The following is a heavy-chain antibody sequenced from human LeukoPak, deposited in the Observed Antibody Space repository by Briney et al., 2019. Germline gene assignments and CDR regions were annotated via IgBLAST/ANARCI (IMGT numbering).Heavy chain of an antibody. CDR2: ISWNSGSI. V-gene: IGHV3-9*03. CDR3: AKGMYSGYDLGDYYFDY. Sequence: SLRLSCAASGFTFDDYAMHWVRQAPGKGLEWVSGISWNSGSIGYADSVKGRFTISRDNAKNSLCLQMNSLRAEDMALYYCAKGMYSGYDLGDYYFDYWGQGTLVTVSS. D-gene: IGHD5-12*01. J-gene: IGHJ4*02. CDR1: GFTFDDYA.